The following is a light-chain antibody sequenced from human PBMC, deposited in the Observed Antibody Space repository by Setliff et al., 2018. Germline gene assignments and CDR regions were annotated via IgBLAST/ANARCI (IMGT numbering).Light chain of an antibody. V-gene: IGLV2-14*03. CDR2: DVT. J-gene: IGLJ1*01. Sequence: QSALTQPASVSGSPGQSITISCTGASSDVGGYNFVSWYQQHPGKVPKLIIFDVTTRPSGVSDRFSGSKSANTASLTISGLRAEDEADYYCSSYTRSGTPYVFGTGTKVTVL. CDR3: SSYTRSGTPYV. CDR1: SSDVGGYNF.